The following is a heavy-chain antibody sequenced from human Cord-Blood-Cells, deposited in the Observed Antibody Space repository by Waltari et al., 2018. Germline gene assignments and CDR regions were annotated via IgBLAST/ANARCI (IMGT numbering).Heavy chain of an antibody. CDR1: GFSLSTSGVG. Sequence: QITLKESGPTLVKPTQTLTLTCTFSGFSLSTSGVGVGWIRQPPGKALEWLALIYWNDDKRYSPSRKSRLTITKDTSKNQVVLTMTNMDPVDTATYYCAHRPVEGDIAAAGSRGGYFQHWGQGTLVTVSS. V-gene: IGHV2-5*01. CDR3: AHRPVEGDIAAAGSRGGYFQH. J-gene: IGHJ1*01. D-gene: IGHD6-13*01. CDR2: IYWNDDK.